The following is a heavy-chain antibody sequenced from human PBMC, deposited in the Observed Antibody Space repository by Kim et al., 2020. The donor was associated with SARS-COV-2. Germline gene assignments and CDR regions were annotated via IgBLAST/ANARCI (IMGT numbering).Heavy chain of an antibody. J-gene: IGHJ4*02. Sequence: GGSLRLSCAASGFTFSSYGMHWVRQAPGKGLEWVAVISYDGSNKYYADSVKGRFTISRDNSKNTLYLQMNSLRAEDTAVYYCAKVGLRRGGYGIDYWGQGTLVTVSS. CDR2: ISYDGSNK. CDR3: AKVGLRRGGYGIDY. CDR1: GFTFSSYG. V-gene: IGHV3-30*18. D-gene: IGHD5-12*01.